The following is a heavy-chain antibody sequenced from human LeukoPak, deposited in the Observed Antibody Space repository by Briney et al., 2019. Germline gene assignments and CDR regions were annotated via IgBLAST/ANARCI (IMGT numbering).Heavy chain of an antibody. CDR1: GGSISSGSYY. CDR3: AESHSRARMGL. V-gene: IGHV4-39*07. J-gene: IGHJ4*02. Sequence: SSETLSLTCTVSGGSISSGSYYWSWIRQPPGKGLEWIGEINHSGSTNYNPSLKSRVTISVDTSKNQFSLKLSSVTAADTAVYYCAESHSRARMGLWGQGTLVTVSS. CDR2: INHSGST. D-gene: IGHD2-8*01.